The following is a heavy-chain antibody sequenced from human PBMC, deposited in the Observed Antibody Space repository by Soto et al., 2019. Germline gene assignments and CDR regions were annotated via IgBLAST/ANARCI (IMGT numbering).Heavy chain of an antibody. CDR1: GGSFSGYY. Sequence: QVQLQQWGAGLLKPSETLSRTCAVYGGSFSGYYWSWIRQPPGKGLEWIGGINHSGSTNYNPSHKIRVPISVDTSKNQYPLKLGAVTAAVTAVYYCARGEKHRWLRLRGNWFDPWGQGTLVTVSS. CDR3: ARGEKHRWLRLRGNWFDP. CDR2: INHSGST. V-gene: IGHV4-34*01. J-gene: IGHJ5*02. D-gene: IGHD5-12*01.